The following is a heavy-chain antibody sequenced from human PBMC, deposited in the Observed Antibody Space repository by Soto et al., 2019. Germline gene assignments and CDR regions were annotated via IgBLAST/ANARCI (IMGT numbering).Heavy chain of an antibody. J-gene: IGHJ6*02. CDR1: GFTFSSYT. V-gene: IGHV3-21*01. Sequence: PGGSLRLSCAASGFTFSSYTMNWVRQAPRRGLEWVSSIGTSSSYIYYADSVKGRFTISRDNAKNSLFLQMNSLRADDTAVYYCARDSVRDYLYYYYGMDVWGQGTTVTVSS. CDR3: ARDSVRDYLYYYYGMDV. CDR2: IGTSSSYI. D-gene: IGHD4-17*01.